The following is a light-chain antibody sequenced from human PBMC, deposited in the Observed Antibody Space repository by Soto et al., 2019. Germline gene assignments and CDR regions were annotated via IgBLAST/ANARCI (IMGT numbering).Light chain of an antibody. V-gene: IGKV3-11*01. CDR1: QSVSGY. J-gene: IGKJ5*01. Sequence: EIVLTQSPATLSLSPGEGATLSCRASQSVSGYLAWYQQKPGQVPRLLIYDASKRATGIPARFSGSGSETDFTLTSSSLEPEDFAVYYCQQRSSGVTFGQGTRLEIK. CDR2: DAS. CDR3: QQRSSGVT.